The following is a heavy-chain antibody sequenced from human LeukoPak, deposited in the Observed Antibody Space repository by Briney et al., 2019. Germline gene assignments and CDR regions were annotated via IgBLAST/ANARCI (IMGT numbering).Heavy chain of an antibody. J-gene: IGHJ4*02. CDR2: ISDTGDRT. D-gene: IGHD2-15*01. CDR1: GFRFSTYA. Sequence: PGGSLSLSCAASGFRFSTYAMSWVRQAPGKGLEWVSSISDTGDRTYYTDAVKGRFTISRDNSRNTLYLQMNSLRAEDTAVYYCVEDVVVIVAAKPGIWGQGILVTVSS. CDR3: VEDVVVIVAAKPGI. V-gene: IGHV3-23*01.